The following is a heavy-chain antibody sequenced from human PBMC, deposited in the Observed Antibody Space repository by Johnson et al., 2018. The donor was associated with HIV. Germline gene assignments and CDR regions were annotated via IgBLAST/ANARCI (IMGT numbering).Heavy chain of an antibody. CDR1: GFTVSSNY. Sequence: VQLVESGGGLVQPGGSLRLSCAASGFTVSSNYMSWVRQAPGKGLEWVSVIYSGGSTYYADSVKGRFTISRDNSKNTLYLQMNSLRAEDTTMYYCARTRPYYEAFDIWGQGTMVTVSS. J-gene: IGHJ3*02. V-gene: IGHV3-66*01. CDR3: ARTRPYYEAFDI. D-gene: IGHD3-10*01. CDR2: IYSGGST.